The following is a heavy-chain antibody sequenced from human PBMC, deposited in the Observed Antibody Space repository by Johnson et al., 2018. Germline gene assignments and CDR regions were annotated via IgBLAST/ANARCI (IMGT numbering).Heavy chain of an antibody. CDR2: IYNSGTT. D-gene: IGHD1-26*01. CDR1: GGSISSSTYY. J-gene: IGHJ3*02. Sequence: QVQLQESGPGLVKXSQTXSLXCTVSGGSISSSTYYWSWIRQHPGKGLEWIGYIYNSGTTYYNPSLKSRVTISVQPSKNQFSRKLNSRTAADPAVYYCATTKQLFDAFDIWGQGTMVTVSS. CDR3: ATTKQLFDAFDI. V-gene: IGHV4-31*03.